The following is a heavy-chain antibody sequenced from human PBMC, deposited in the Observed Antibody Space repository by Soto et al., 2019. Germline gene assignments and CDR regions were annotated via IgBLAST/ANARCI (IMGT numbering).Heavy chain of an antibody. Sequence: GESLKISCKGSGYSFTSYWIGWVRQMPGKGLEWMGIIYPGDSDTRYSPSFQGQVTISADKSISTAYLQWSSLKASDTAMYYCARQGGYCSSTSCYHKPSDLDYWGQGTLVTVSS. CDR1: GYSFTSYW. D-gene: IGHD2-2*01. J-gene: IGHJ4*02. V-gene: IGHV5-51*01. CDR2: IYPGDSDT. CDR3: ARQGGYCSSTSCYHKPSDLDY.